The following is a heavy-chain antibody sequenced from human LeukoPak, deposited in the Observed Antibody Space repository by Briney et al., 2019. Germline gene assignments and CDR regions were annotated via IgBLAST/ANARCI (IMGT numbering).Heavy chain of an antibody. J-gene: IGHJ4*02. CDR3: ARAYFWGYGLGPIFDY. CDR2: IYSGGST. Sequence: GGSLRLSCAASGFTVSSNYMSWVRQAPGKGLEWVSVIYSGGSTYYADSVKGRFTISRDNSKNTLYLQMNSLRAEDTAVYYCARAYFWGYGLGPIFDYWGQGTLVTVSS. CDR1: GFTVSSNY. D-gene: IGHD4-17*01. V-gene: IGHV3-53*01.